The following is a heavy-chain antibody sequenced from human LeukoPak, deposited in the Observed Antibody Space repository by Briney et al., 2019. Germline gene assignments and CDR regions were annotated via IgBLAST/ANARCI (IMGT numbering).Heavy chain of an antibody. V-gene: IGHV3-30*02. D-gene: IGHD6-13*01. J-gene: IGHJ4*02. CDR2: IRNDGSKK. CDR3: AKDVRQEAAAQDY. Sequence: PGGSLRLSCAASGFTFSSHGMHWVRQAPGKGPEWVAVIRNDGSKKYYADAVKGRFTISRDNSKNTLYLEMNSPRAEDTALYYCAKDVRQEAAAQDYWGQGTVVTVSS. CDR1: GFTFSSHG.